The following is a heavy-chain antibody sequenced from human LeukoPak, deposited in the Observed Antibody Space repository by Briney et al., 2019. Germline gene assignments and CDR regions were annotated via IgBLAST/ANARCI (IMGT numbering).Heavy chain of an antibody. D-gene: IGHD1-26*01. CDR1: GFTFSSYG. Sequence: GSLRLSCAASGFTFSSYGMHWVRQAPGKGLEWVAVIWYGGSNKYYADSVKGRFTISRDNSKNTLYLQMNSLRAKDTAVYYCAKEGYSGSPTPFFDYWGQGTLVTVSS. CDR2: IWYGGSNK. CDR3: AKEGYSGSPTPFFDY. V-gene: IGHV3-30*02. J-gene: IGHJ4*02.